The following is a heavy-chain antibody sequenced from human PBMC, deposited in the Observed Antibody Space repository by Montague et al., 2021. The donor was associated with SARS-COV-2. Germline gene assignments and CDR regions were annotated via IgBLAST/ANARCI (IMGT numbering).Heavy chain of an antibody. V-gene: IGHV4-59*01. J-gene: IGHJ3*01. Sequence: SETLSLTCTVSGDSISTSYWSWIRQPPGKGLEWIGYIYYNGYTNYNPSLKSRVTISVDTSKNQFSLRLSSVTAADTAVYSCARGGATYSYDTSGYVNAFDSWGQGTMVTVSS. D-gene: IGHD3-22*01. CDR1: GDSISTSY. CDR2: IYYNGYT. CDR3: ARGGATYSYDTSGYVNAFDS.